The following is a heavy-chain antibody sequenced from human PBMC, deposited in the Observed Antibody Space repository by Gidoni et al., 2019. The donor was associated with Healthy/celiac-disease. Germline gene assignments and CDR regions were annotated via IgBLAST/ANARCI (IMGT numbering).Heavy chain of an antibody. J-gene: IGHJ4*02. V-gene: IGHV4-39*05. Sequence: QLQLQESCPGLVKPSETPSRTCTVTGGTICSSSYYLGWIRQPPGKGLEWIGSFYYSGSTYYNPSLKSRVNISVDTSKIPFSLNLSSVTAADTAVYYCATIRYSSSWYYFDYWGQGTLVTVSS. CDR1: GGTICSSSYY. CDR3: ATIRYSSSWYYFDY. CDR2: FYYSGST. D-gene: IGHD6-13*01.